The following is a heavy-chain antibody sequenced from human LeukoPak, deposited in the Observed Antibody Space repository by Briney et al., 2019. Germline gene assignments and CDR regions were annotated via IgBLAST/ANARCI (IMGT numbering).Heavy chain of an antibody. Sequence: GGSLRLSCAASGFTVSSYAMHWVRQAPGKGLEWVAVISYDGSNKYYADSVKGRFTISRDNSKNTLYLQMNSLRAEDTAVYYCAREGSGYYLDYWGQGTLVTVSS. CDR1: GFTVSSYA. CDR3: AREGSGYYLDY. J-gene: IGHJ4*02. V-gene: IGHV3-30*04. D-gene: IGHD3-3*01. CDR2: ISYDGSNK.